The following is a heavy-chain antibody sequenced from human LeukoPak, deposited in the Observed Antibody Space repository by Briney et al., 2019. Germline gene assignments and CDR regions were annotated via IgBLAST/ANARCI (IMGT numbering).Heavy chain of an antibody. CDR3: ARAGRGVTLYTDY. V-gene: IGHV3-30*04. D-gene: IGHD3-10*01. CDR2: ISYDGSNK. CDR1: GFTFSSYA. Sequence: GGSLRLSCAASGFTFSSYAMHWVRQAPGKGLEWVAVISYDGSNKYYADSVKGRFTISRDNSKNTLYLQMNSLRAEDTAVYCCARAGRGVTLYTDYWGRGTLVTVSS. J-gene: IGHJ4*02.